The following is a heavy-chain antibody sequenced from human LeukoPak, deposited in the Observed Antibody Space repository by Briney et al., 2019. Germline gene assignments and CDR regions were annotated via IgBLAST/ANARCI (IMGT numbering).Heavy chain of an antibody. CDR3: ARGDGSGSYPFDY. D-gene: IGHD3-10*01. CDR2: IYYSGST. Sequence: SETLSLTCTVSGGSISSCYWCWIRQPPGKGLEWIGYIYYSGSTNYNPSLKSRVTISVDTSKNQFSLKLNSVTAADTAVYYCARGDGSGSYPFDYWGQGTLVTVSS. J-gene: IGHJ4*02. CDR1: GGSISSCY. V-gene: IGHV4-59*01.